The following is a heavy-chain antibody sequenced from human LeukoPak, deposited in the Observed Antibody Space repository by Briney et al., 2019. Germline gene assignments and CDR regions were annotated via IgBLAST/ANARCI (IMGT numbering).Heavy chain of an antibody. CDR3: AKDTTYSSSWYFDY. D-gene: IGHD6-13*01. J-gene: IGHJ4*02. V-gene: IGHV3-9*01. Sequence: GRSLRLSCAASGFTFDDYAMHWVRQAPGKGLEWVSGISWNSGSIGYADSVKGRFTISRDNAKNSLYLQMNSLRAEDTALYYCAKDTTYSSSWYFDYWGQGTLVTVSS. CDR2: ISWNSGSI. CDR1: GFTFDDYA.